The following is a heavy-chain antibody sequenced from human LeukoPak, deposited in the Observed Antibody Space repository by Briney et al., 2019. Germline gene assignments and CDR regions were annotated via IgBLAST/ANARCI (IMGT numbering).Heavy chain of an antibody. CDR3: ATFADIVVVPAAIPRFS. D-gene: IGHD2-2*01. V-gene: IGHV4-38-2*01. Sequence: SETLSLTCAVSGYSISSGYYWGWIRQPPGKGLERIGSIYHSGSTYYNPSLKSRVTISVDTSKNQFSLKLSSVTAADTAVYYCATFADIVVVPAAIPRFSWGQGTLVTVSS. J-gene: IGHJ4*02. CDR2: IYHSGST. CDR1: GYSISSGYY.